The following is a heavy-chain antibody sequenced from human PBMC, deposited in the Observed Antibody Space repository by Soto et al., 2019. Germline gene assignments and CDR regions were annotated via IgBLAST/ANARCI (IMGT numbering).Heavy chain of an antibody. CDR2: IYYSGST. CDR3: ARENDILTGRTYGMDV. D-gene: IGHD3-9*01. V-gene: IGHV4-59*01. J-gene: IGHJ6*02. Sequence: PWETLSLTCTVSCGSISSYYWSWIRQPPGKGLEWIGYIYYSGSTNYNPSLKSRVTISVDTSKNQFSLKLSSVTAADTAVYYCARENDILTGRTYGMDVWGQGTTVTVSS. CDR1: CGSISSYY.